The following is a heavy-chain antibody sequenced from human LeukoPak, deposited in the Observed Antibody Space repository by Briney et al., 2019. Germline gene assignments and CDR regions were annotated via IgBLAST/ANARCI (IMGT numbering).Heavy chain of an antibody. J-gene: IGHJ4*02. CDR3: ARDTYYYDSSALI. CDR1: GFTFSDYY. CDR2: ISSSGSTI. D-gene: IGHD3-22*01. Sequence: PGGSLRLSCAASGFTFSDYYMSWIRQAPGKGLEWVSYISSSGSTIYYADSVKGRFTISRDNAKNSLYLQMNSLRAEDTAVYYCARDTYYYDSSALIWGQGTLVTVSS. V-gene: IGHV3-11*01.